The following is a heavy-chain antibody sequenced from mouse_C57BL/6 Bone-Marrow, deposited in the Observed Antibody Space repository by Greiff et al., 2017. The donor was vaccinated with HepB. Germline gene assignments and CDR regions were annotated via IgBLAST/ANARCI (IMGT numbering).Heavy chain of an antibody. CDR3: ARRGQLRLPSAWFAD. CDR1: GFTFSSYT. Sequence: EVQGVESGGGLVKPGGSLKLSCAASGFTFSSYTMSWVRQTPEKRLEWVATISGGGGNTYYPDSVKGRFNISRDNAKNTLYLQMSSLRSEDTALYDCARRGQLRLPSAWFADWGQGTLGTVSA. J-gene: IGHJ3*01. D-gene: IGHD3-2*02. CDR2: ISGGGGNT. V-gene: IGHV5-9*01.